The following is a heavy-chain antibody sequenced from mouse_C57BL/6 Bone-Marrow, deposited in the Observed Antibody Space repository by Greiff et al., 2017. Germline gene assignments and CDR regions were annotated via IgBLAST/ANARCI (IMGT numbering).Heavy chain of an antibody. Sequence: EVNVVESGAELVRPGASVKLSCTASGFNIKDDYMHWVKQRPEQGLEWIGWIDPENGDTEYASKFQGKATITADTSSNTAYLQLSSLTSEDTAVYYCTVYYYGSDYWGQGTTLTVSS. CDR2: IDPENGDT. CDR1: GFNIKDDY. J-gene: IGHJ2*01. V-gene: IGHV14-4*01. D-gene: IGHD1-1*01. CDR3: TVYYYGSDY.